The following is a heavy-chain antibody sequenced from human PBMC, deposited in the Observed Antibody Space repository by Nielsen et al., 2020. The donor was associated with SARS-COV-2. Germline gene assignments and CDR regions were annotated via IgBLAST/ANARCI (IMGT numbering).Heavy chain of an antibody. Sequence: WVRQAPGQRLEWMGWINAGNGNTKYSQKFQGRVTITADKSTSTAYMELSSLRSEDTAVYYCARPITYYYDSSGYPDAFDIWGQGTMVTASS. V-gene: IGHV1-3*01. D-gene: IGHD3-22*01. J-gene: IGHJ3*02. CDR2: INAGNGNT. CDR3: ARPITYYYDSSGYPDAFDI.